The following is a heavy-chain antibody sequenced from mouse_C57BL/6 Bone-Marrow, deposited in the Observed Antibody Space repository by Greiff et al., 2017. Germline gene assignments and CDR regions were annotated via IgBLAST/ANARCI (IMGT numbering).Heavy chain of an antibody. Sequence: QVHVKQPGAELVKPGASVKMSCKASGYTFTSYWITWVKQRPGQGLAWIGDIYPTSGRTNYNEKFKSKAILTVDTSSNTAYMQLSSLTSEDSAVFYCARSGPLGRSFDYWGQGTTLTVSS. J-gene: IGHJ2*01. CDR2: IYPTSGRT. CDR3: ARSGPLGRSFDY. D-gene: IGHD4-1*01. V-gene: IGHV1-55*01. CDR1: GYTFTSYW.